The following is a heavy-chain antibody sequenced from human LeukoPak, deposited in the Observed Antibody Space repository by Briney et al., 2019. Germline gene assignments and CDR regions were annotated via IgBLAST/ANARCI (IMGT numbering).Heavy chain of an antibody. D-gene: IGHD3-16*01. CDR1: GFTVSSNY. J-gene: IGHJ4*02. V-gene: IGHV3-53*01. Sequence: GGSLRLSCAASGFTVSSNYMSWVRQAPGKGLEWVSVIYSGGSTYYADSVKGRFTISRDNAKNSLYLQMESLRAEDTALYYCAKDYAVGSIDYWGQGTLVTVSS. CDR3: AKDYAVGSIDY. CDR2: IYSGGST.